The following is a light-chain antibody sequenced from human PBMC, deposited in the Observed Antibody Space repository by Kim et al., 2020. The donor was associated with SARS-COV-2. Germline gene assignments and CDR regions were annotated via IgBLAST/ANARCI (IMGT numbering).Light chain of an antibody. V-gene: IGLV2-11*01. CDR1: SGDVGGYNY. CDR3: CSYAGSYTLV. J-gene: IGLJ2*01. Sequence: SVTISGTGTSGDVGGYNYVSCYQQHPGKAPKLMIYDVSQRPSGVPERFSVSKSGNPASLTISGLKAEDEADYYCCSYAGSYTLVFGGGTKLTVL. CDR2: DVS.